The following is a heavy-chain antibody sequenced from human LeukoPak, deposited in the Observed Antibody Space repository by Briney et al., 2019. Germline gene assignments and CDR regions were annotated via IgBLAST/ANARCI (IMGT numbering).Heavy chain of an antibody. CDR1: GFTLGSYA. J-gene: IGHJ4*02. V-gene: IGHV3-23*01. D-gene: IGHD4-17*01. Sequence: GGSLRLSCAASGFTLGSYALSWVRQAPGKGLEWVSGISVSGGNTYYADSVKGRCTISRDNSKNTVSLQMHSLRADDTAVYYCARGGDYGVKIDSWGQGTLVTVSS. CDR3: ARGGDYGVKIDS. CDR2: ISVSGGNT.